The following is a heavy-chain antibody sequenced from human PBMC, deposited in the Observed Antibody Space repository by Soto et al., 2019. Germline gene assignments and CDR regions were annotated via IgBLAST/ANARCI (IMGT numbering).Heavy chain of an antibody. D-gene: IGHD3-22*01. J-gene: IGHJ4*02. V-gene: IGHV4-39*01. CDR1: GGSISSSSYY. CDR3: ATGIAAEYSYDSSGYYSDDY. Sequence: SETLSLTCTVSGGSISSSSYYWGGIRQPPGKGLEWIGSIYYSGSTYYKPSLKSRGTISVDTSKNQFSLKLSSVTAADTAVYYCATGIAAEYSYDSSGYYSDDYWGQGTLVTVSS. CDR2: IYYSGST.